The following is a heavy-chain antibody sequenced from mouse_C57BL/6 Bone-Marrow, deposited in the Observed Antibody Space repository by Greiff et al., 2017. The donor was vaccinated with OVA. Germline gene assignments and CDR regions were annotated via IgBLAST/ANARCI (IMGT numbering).Heavy chain of an antibody. V-gene: IGHV1-81*01. CDR2: IYPRSGNT. CDR1: GYTFTSYG. Sequence: VKLVESGAELARPGASVKLSCKASGYTFTSYGISWVKQRTGQGLEWIGEIYPRSGNTYYNEKFKGKATLTADKSSSTAYMELRSLTSEDSAVYFCARINYSNPWFAYWGQGTLVTVSA. D-gene: IGHD2-5*01. CDR3: ARINYSNPWFAY. J-gene: IGHJ3*01.